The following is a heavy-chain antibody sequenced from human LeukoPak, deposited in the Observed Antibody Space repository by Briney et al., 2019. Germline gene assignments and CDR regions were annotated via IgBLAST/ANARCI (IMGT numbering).Heavy chain of an antibody. CDR3: ASQSSPNTVPYYYYYMDV. V-gene: IGHV4-4*07. Sequence: SETLCLTCTVSGGSISSYYWSWIRQPAGKGLEWIGRIYTSGSTNYNPSLKSRVTMSVDTSKNQFSLKLSSVTAADTAVYYCASQSSPNTVPYYYYYMDVWGKGTTVTVSS. D-gene: IGHD4-11*01. CDR1: GGSISSYY. CDR2: IYTSGST. J-gene: IGHJ6*03.